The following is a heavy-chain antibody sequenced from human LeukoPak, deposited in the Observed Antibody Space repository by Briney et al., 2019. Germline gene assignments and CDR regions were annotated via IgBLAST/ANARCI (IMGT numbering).Heavy chain of an antibody. D-gene: IGHD4-17*01. CDR2: IYYSGST. CDR3: ARGRTTVTPDG. Sequence: PSETLSLTCTVSGGSISSYYWSWIRQPPGKGLEWIGYIYYSGSTNYNPSLKSRVTISVDTSKNQFSLKLSSVTAADTAVYYCARGRTTVTPDGWGQGTLDTVSS. V-gene: IGHV4-59*01. J-gene: IGHJ4*02. CDR1: GGSISSYY.